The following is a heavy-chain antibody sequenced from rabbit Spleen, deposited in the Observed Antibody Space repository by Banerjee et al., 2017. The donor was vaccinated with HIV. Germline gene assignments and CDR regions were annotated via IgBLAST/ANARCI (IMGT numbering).Heavy chain of an antibody. J-gene: IGHJ4*01. CDR1: GFSFSDRDV. Sequence: QEQLEESGGGLVKPEGSLTLTCKATGFSFSDRDVMCWVRQAPGKGPEWIACIYGGSSGSTYYASWAKGRFTISKTSSTTVTLQMTSLTAADTATYFCARDLTSVIGWNFNLWGQGTLVTVS. D-gene: IGHD1-1*01. CDR2: IYGGSSGST. CDR3: ARDLTSVIGWNFNL. V-gene: IGHV1S45*01.